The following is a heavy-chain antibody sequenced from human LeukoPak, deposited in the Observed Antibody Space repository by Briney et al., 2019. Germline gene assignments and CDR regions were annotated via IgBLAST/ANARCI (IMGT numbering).Heavy chain of an antibody. CDR2: ITGSGGNT. CDR3: AKWGDYDVLTGYYVSDY. Sequence: GGSLRLSCAASGFTFSNCAMSWVRQAPGKGLEWVSAITGSGGNTYYADSVKGRFTISRDNSKNTVFLQMNSLRAEDTAVYYCAKWGDYDVLTGYYVSDYWGQGTLVTVSS. V-gene: IGHV3-23*01. CDR1: GFTFSNCA. D-gene: IGHD3-9*01. J-gene: IGHJ4*02.